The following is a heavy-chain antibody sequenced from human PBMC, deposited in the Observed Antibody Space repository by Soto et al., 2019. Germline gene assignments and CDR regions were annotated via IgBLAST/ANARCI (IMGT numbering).Heavy chain of an antibody. D-gene: IGHD2-15*01. CDR2: IYYSGGT. CDR3: ARARGARYFDY. Sequence: QVQLQESGPGLVKPSQTLSLTCTVSGGSISSGDYYWSWILQPPGKGLEWIGSIYYSGGTYYNPSLNGRVTISADTSKNQSSRQQSSVTAADTAVYYCARARGARYFDYWGQGTLITVSS. J-gene: IGHJ4*02. CDR1: GGSISSGDYY. V-gene: IGHV4-30-4*01.